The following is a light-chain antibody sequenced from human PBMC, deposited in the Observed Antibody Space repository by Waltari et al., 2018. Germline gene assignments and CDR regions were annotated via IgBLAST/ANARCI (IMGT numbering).Light chain of an antibody. CDR1: QSISSSY. J-gene: IGKJ2*01. V-gene: IGKV3-20*01. CDR2: GAY. Sequence: ESVLTQSPGTLSLSPGERATLSCRARQSISSSYLAWYQQKPGRAPRLLIYGAYTRATGIPDRFRGRGSGTDFTLTISRLEPEDFAVYYCQQFGGSPPLFTFGQGTKLEIK. CDR3: QQFGGSPPLFT.